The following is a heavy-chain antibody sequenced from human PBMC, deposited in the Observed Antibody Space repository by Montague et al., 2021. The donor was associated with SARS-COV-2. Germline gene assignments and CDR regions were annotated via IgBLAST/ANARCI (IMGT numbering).Heavy chain of an antibody. CDR2: ISSSGSTI. CDR3: ARDLPLIIMVRGVTFGYYGMDV. V-gene: IGHV3-48*03. J-gene: IGHJ6*02. D-gene: IGHD3-10*01. CDR1: GFTFSGYE. Sequence: SLRLSFSASGFTFSGYEMNWVRQAPGKGLEWVSYISSSGSTIYYADSVKGRFTISRDNAKNSLYLQMNSLRAEDTAVYYCARDLPLIIMVRGVTFGYYGMDVWGQGTTVTVSS.